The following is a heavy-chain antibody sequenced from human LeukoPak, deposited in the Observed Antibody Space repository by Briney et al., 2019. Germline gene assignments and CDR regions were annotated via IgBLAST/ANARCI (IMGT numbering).Heavy chain of an antibody. CDR2: IIPIFGTA. CDR3: ALQPRYFDWFLV. CDR1: GGTFSSCA. J-gene: IGHJ4*02. V-gene: IGHV1-69*13. Sequence: SVKVSCKASGGTFSSCAINWVRQAPGQGLEWMGGIIPIFGTANYAQKFQGRVTITADESTSTAYMELSSLRSEDAAVYYCALQPRYFDWFLVWGQGTLVTVPS. D-gene: IGHD3-9*01.